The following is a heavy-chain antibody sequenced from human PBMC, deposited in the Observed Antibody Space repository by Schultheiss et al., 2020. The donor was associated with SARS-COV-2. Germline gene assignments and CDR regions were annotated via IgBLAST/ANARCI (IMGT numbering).Heavy chain of an antibody. D-gene: IGHD6-6*01. CDR1: CFSLLLAF. J-gene: IGHJ5*02. CDR3: ARVAGPLLIAARPNWFDP. Sequence: SETLSLTCAVSCFSLLLAFWLFIRLPAGKGLEWIGRIYTSGSTNYNPSLKSRVTISVDTSKNQFSLKLSSVTAADTAVYYCARVAGPLLIAARPNWFDPWGQGTLVTVAS. CDR2: IYTSGST. V-gene: IGHV4-4*07.